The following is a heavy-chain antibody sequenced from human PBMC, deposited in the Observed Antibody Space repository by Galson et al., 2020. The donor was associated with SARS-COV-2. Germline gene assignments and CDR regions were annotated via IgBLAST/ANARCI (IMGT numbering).Heavy chain of an antibody. CDR1: AFTLSNYY. CDR3: SRDFRSVANKEYGFDY. Sequence: GESLKISCTSSAFTLSNYYMDWVRQAPGKGLEWIGRTRNRANSYTTEYAAAVKGRFIISRDDSKNSLYLQMNSLRIEDTAVYYCSRDFRSVANKEYGFDYWGQGTLVTVST. CDR2: TRNRANSYTT. V-gene: IGHV3-72*01. D-gene: IGHD3-10*01. J-gene: IGHJ4*02.